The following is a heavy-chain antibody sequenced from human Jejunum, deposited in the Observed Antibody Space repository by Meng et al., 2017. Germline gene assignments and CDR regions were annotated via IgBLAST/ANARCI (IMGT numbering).Heavy chain of an antibody. J-gene: IGHJ5*02. CDR2: LAGRGRT. CDR3: ARTLETDYAVTKGPDHWFDP. CDR1: VPSLRSGGCY. V-gene: IGHV4-61*02. Sequence: VQMGRCARARVRRSDSPLKPCGVSVPSLRSGGCYWSWRRPTAGTRLAWGGRLAGRGRTTYNPALTRGVPKSLGPSNITFSMKLNSVTAADRAVYYCARTLETDYAVTKGPDHWFDPWGQGTLVTVSS. D-gene: IGHD4/OR15-4a*01.